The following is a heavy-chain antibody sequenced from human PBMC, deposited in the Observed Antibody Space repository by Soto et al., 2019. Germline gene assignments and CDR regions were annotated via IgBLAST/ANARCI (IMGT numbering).Heavy chain of an antibody. CDR1: GFTFSSYG. J-gene: IGHJ6*02. CDR3: ARVGVGGNSDYYYYGMDV. CDR2: IWYDGNNK. Sequence: GGSLRLSCAASGFTFSSYGMHWVRQAPGKGLEWVAVIWYDGNNKYYADSVKGRFTISRDNAKNSLYLQMNSLRAEDTAVYYCARVGVGGNSDYYYYGMDVWGQGTTVTVSS. D-gene: IGHD3-10*01. V-gene: IGHV3-33*01.